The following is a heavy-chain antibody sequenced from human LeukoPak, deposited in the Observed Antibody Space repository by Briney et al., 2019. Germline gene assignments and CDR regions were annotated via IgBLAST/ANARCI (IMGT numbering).Heavy chain of an antibody. CDR1: GSSISSYY. V-gene: IGHV4-59*01. Sequence: SETLSLTCTVSGSSISSYYWSWIRQPPGKGLEWIGYIYYSGSTNYNPSLKSRVTISVDTSKNQFSLKLSSVTAADTAVYYCATYYYDSSGYYWFDYWGQGTLVTVSS. J-gene: IGHJ4*02. CDR3: ATYYYDSSGYYWFDY. CDR2: IYYSGST. D-gene: IGHD3-22*01.